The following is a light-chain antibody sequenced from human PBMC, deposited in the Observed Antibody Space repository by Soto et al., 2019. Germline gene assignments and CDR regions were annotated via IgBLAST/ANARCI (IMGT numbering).Light chain of an antibody. CDR3: QQYGSSPLT. Sequence: EIVLTQSPGTLSLSPGERATLSCRASQSVSSSYLAWYQQKPGQAPRLLIYGASSRATGIPDRFSGSGSGTDFTLTISRLEPEDFAVYYCQQYGSSPLTFDGETKVEIK. CDR1: QSVSSSY. V-gene: IGKV3-20*01. J-gene: IGKJ4*01. CDR2: GAS.